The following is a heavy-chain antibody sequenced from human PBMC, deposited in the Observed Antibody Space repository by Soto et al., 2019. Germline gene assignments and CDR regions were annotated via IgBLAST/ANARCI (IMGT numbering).Heavy chain of an antibody. J-gene: IGHJ4*02. D-gene: IGHD2-15*01. CDR2: ISAYNGNT. CDR1: GYTFTSYG. Sequence: GASLKVSCKASGYTFTSYGISWVRQAPGQGLEWMGWISAYNGNTNYAQKLQGRVTMTTDTSTSTAYMELRSLRSDDTAVYYCARDNARLLYCSGGSCYRIYWGQGTLVTVSS. CDR3: ARDNARLLYCSGGSCYRIY. V-gene: IGHV1-18*01.